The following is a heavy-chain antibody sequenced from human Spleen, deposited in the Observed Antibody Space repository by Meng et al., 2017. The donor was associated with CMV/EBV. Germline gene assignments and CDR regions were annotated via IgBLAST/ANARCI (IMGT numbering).Heavy chain of an antibody. CDR3: ARLLGGDFWSGHHGGLDY. J-gene: IGHJ4*02. Sequence: ASVKVSCKASGYTFIGSFIHWVRQAPGQGLEWMAWINPYNGSTYFAQRFQGRVTMTRDKSISTAYLQWSSLKASDTAMYYCARLLGGDFWSGHHGGLDYWGQGTLVTVSS. CDR2: INPYNGST. V-gene: IGHV1-2*02. CDR1: GYTFIGSF. D-gene: IGHD3-3*01.